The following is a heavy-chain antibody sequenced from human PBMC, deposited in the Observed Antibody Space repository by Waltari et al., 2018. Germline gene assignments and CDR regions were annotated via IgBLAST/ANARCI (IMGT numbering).Heavy chain of an antibody. V-gene: IGHV3-23*03. Sequence: EEQLLESGGGLVQPGGSLRLSCAASGITFNSYAMSWVRQAPGKGLEWVAVIYGGGRSSNYADSVSGRFTISRDDSENTLYLQMNSLRAEDTAVYYCARGLCAGGFCYDAFDIWGQGTVVSVSS. D-gene: IGHD2-8*02. CDR2: IYGGGRSS. CDR1: GITFNSYA. J-gene: IGHJ3*02. CDR3: ARGLCAGGFCYDAFDI.